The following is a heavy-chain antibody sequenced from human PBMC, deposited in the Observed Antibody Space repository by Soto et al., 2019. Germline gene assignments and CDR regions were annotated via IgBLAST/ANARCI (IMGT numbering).Heavy chain of an antibody. D-gene: IGHD6-13*01. J-gene: IGHJ6*02. Sequence: QVQLVESGGGVVQPGRSLRLSCAASGFTLSSYGMHWVRQAPGKGLEWVAVISYDGSNKYYADYVKGRFTISRDNSKNTLSLQMNSLRAEDTAVYYCAKPAGYSSSWFKGLDVWGQGTTVTVSS. CDR3: AKPAGYSSSWFKGLDV. V-gene: IGHV3-30*18. CDR2: ISYDGSNK. CDR1: GFTLSSYG.